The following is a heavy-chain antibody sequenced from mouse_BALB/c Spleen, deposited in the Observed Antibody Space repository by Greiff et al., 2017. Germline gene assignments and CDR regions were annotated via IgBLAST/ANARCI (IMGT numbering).Heavy chain of an antibody. Sequence: DVMLVESGGGLVQPGGSRKLSCAASGFTFSSFGMHWVRQAPEKGLEWVAYISSGSSTIYYADTVKGRFTISRDNPKNTLFLQMTSLRSEDTAMYYCARSSPRSWFAYWGQGTLVTVSA. CDR2: ISSGSSTI. CDR3: ARSSPRSWFAY. D-gene: IGHD2-10*02. CDR1: GFTFSSFG. J-gene: IGHJ3*01. V-gene: IGHV5-17*02.